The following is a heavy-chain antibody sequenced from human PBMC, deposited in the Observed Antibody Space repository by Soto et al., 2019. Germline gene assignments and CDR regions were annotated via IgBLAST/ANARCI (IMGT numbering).Heavy chain of an antibody. V-gene: IGHV4-59*01. D-gene: IGHD1-26*01. J-gene: IGHJ4*02. Sequence: SETLSLTCVVSGDSMSNYYWRWIRQPPGKGLEWIGDVSSSGSTNYNPSLKSRVTMSVDTSKNQFSLKLNSVTAADTAVYYCAKHRGGPYHTIDYWGLGTLVTVSS. CDR2: VSSSGST. CDR1: GDSMSNYY. CDR3: AKHRGGPYHTIDY.